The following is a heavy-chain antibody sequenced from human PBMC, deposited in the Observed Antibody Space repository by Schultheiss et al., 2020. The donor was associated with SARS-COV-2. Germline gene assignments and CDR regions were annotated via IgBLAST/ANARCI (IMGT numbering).Heavy chain of an antibody. J-gene: IGHJ5*02. Sequence: GGSLRLSWLVSGFTFSSYAMSWVRQAPGKGLEWVGRIKSKTDGGTTDYAAPVKGRFTISRDNAKNSLYLQMNSLRAEDTAVYYCAREHSWYFDPWGQGTLVTVSS. CDR2: IKSKTDGGTT. CDR1: GFTFSSYA. V-gene: IGHV3-15*01. D-gene: IGHD6-13*01. CDR3: AREHSWYFDP.